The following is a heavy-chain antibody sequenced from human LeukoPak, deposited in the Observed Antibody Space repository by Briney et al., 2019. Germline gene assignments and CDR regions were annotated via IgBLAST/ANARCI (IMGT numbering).Heavy chain of an antibody. CDR3: ARVANYYDSSGYYY. Sequence: ASVKVSCKASGYTLTGYYMHWVRQAPGQGLEWMGWINPNSGGTNYAQKFQGRVTMTRDTSISTAYMELSRLRSDDTAVYYCARVANYYDSSGYYYWGQGTLVTVSS. CDR2: INPNSGGT. D-gene: IGHD3-22*01. J-gene: IGHJ4*02. CDR1: GYTLTGYY. V-gene: IGHV1-2*02.